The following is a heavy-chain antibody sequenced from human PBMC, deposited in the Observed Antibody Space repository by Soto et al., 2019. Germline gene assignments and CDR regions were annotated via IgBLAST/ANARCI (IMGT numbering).Heavy chain of an antibody. D-gene: IGHD3-16*01. Sequence: QMQLVQSGPEVKKPGTSVKVSCKASGFTFTSSAVQWVRQARGQRLEWIGWIVVGSGNTNHAQKFQERVTITRDMSTSTAYMELSSLRSEDTAVYYCAADGDDYVWGSMGFDPWGQGTLVTVSS. CDR3: AADGDDYVWGSMGFDP. V-gene: IGHV1-58*01. J-gene: IGHJ5*02. CDR2: IVVGSGNT. CDR1: GFTFTSSA.